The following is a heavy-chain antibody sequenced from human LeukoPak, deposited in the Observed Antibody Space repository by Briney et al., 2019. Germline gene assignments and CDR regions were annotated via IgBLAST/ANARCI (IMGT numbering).Heavy chain of an antibody. CDR1: GGSISSYY. Sequence: PSETLSLTCTVSGGSISSYYWSWIRQPPGKGLEWIGYIYYSGSTNYNPSLKSRVTISVDTSKNQFSLKLSSVTAADTAVYYCARLRGYSYGYPLYFDCWGQGTLVTVSS. J-gene: IGHJ4*02. V-gene: IGHV4-59*08. CDR3: ARLRGYSYGYPLYFDC. D-gene: IGHD5-18*01. CDR2: IYYSGST.